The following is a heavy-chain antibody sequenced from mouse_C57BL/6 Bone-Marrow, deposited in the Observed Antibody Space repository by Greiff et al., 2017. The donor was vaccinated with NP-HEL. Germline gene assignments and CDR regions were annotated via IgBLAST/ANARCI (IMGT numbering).Heavy chain of an antibody. D-gene: IGHD2-4*01. CDR3: ARATYYDYDGAMDF. Sequence: VQLQQSGPELVKPGASVKISCKASGYTFTDYYMNWVKQSPGKSLEWIGYINPNNGGNSSNQKFKGKATLTVDKSSSTAYMELRSLTSEDSAVYYCARATYYDYDGAMDFWGQGTAVTVSS. CDR1: GYTFTDYY. J-gene: IGHJ4*01. V-gene: IGHV1-26*01. CDR2: INPNNGGN.